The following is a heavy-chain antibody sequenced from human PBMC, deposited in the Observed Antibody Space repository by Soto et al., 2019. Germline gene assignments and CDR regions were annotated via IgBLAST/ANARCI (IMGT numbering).Heavy chain of an antibody. V-gene: IGHV3-53*01. CDR1: GVTLSDYY. CDR2: IYTGGSA. J-gene: IGHJ4*02. D-gene: IGHD2-2*01. Sequence: GGSLRLSCVASGVTLSDYYLTWVRQAPGKGLEWVSVIYTGGSAYYADSVKGRSTISRDASKNTLYLQVNSLRAEDTAVYYCARATRYFGSFDYWGQGILVTVSS. CDR3: ARATRYFGSFDY.